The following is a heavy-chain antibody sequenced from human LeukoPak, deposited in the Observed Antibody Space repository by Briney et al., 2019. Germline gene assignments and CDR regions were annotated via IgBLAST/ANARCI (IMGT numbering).Heavy chain of an antibody. CDR1: GGSISSSNW. V-gene: IGHV4-4*02. Sequence: SGTLSLTCAVSGGSISSSNWWSWVRQPPGKGLEWIGEIYHSGSTYYNPSLKSRVTISGDTSKNQLSLKLSSVTAADTAVYYCARRRDSSSWYEEDYWGQGTLVTVSS. D-gene: IGHD6-13*01. CDR2: IYHSGST. J-gene: IGHJ4*02. CDR3: ARRRDSSSWYEEDY.